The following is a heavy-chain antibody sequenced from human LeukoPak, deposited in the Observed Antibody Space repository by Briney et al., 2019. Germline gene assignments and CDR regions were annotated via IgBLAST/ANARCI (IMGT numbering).Heavy chain of an antibody. V-gene: IGHV3-33*01. CDR3: ARGSKVGATHPSGY. Sequence: PGGSLRLSCAASGFTFSSYGMHWVRQAPGKGLEWVAVIWYDGSNKYYADSVKGRFTISRDNSKNTLYLQMNSLRAEDTAVYYCARGSKVGATHPSGYWGQGTLVTVSS. CDR1: GFTFSSYG. D-gene: IGHD1-26*01. CDR2: IWYDGSNK. J-gene: IGHJ4*02.